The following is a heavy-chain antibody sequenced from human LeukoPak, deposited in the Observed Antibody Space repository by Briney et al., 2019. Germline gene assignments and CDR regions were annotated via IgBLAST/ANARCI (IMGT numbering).Heavy chain of an antibody. V-gene: IGHV1-69*04. CDR2: IIPILGIA. CDR1: GGTFSSYA. J-gene: IGHJ4*02. CDR3: ARGLEPSLVGATRPSS. Sequence: ASVKVSCKASGGTFSSYAISWVRQAPGQGLEWMGRIIPILGIANYAQKFQGRVAITADKSTSTAYMELSSLRSEDTAVYYCARGLEPSLVGATRPSSWGQGTLVTVSS. D-gene: IGHD1-26*01.